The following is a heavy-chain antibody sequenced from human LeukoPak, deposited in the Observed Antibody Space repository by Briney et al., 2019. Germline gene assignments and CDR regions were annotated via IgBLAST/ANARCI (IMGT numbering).Heavy chain of an antibody. CDR1: GFSFSYYA. CDR3: AKDIVNHADSYWYFDL. Sequence: GRSLRLSCAASGFSFSYYAIHWVRQAPGKGLEWVAVISYDGSSKYYRESVKGRFTISRDNSKDMLYLQMNGLRAEDTAVYFCAKDIVNHADSYWYFDLWGRGTLVTVSS. J-gene: IGHJ2*01. CDR2: ISYDGSSK. D-gene: IGHD2-15*01. V-gene: IGHV3-30*04.